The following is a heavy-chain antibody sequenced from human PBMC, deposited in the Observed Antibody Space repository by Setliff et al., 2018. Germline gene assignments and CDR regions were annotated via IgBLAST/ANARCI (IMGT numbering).Heavy chain of an antibody. J-gene: IGHJ3*01. CDR1: GFSFSSY. CDR2: ISGGGITI. CDR3: GRAGKPYAIDV. Sequence: GGSLRLSCAASGFSFSSYMSWVRQAPGKGLEWISKISGGGITIYYADSVKGRFTVSRDNVKNSLFLQMDSLRVDDTAVYYCGRAGKPYAIDVWGQGTMVTVSS. V-gene: IGHV3-11*04.